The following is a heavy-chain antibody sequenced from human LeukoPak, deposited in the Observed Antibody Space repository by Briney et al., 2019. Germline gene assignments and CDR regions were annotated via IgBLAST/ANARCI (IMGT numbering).Heavy chain of an antibody. D-gene: IGHD6-13*01. CDR3: ARILTKHSSRFAGGY. Sequence: ASVKVSCKASGYTFTGYYIHWVRQAPGQGLEWMGWINPNSGGTNYAQKFQGRVTMTRDTSISTAYMELSSLRSEDTAVYYCARILTKHSSRFAGGYWGQGTLVTVSS. J-gene: IGHJ4*02. CDR2: INPNSGGT. CDR1: GYTFTGYY. V-gene: IGHV1-2*02.